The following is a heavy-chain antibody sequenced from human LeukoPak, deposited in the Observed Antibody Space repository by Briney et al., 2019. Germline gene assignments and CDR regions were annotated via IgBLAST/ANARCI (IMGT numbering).Heavy chain of an antibody. CDR3: ARGRQNSGSYSDAFDI. D-gene: IGHD1-26*01. CDR2: IYSGGST. Sequence: PGGSLRLSCVVSGFTVSTNYMSWVRQAPGKGLEWVSLIYSGGSTYYADSVKGRFTISRDNAKKSLYLQMNSLRAKDTAVYYCARGRQNSGSYSDAFDIWGQGTMVTVSS. CDR1: GFTVSTNY. J-gene: IGHJ3*02. V-gene: IGHV3-53*01.